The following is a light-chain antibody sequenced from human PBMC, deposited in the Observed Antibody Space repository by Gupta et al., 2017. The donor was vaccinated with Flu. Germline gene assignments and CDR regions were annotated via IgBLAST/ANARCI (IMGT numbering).Light chain of an antibody. J-gene: IGKJ1*01. CDR2: KAS. CDR1: DSLVYSDGDSY. Sequence: DAVMTQSPLSLPVTLGQPASISCRSSDSLVYSDGDSYVSWFHQRPGQSPRRLIYKASNRDSGVPDRSSGSGSGTVVTLKISRLQAEDGGVEDCMHSTCSLGTFGQGTKVE. V-gene: IGKV2-30*01. CDR3: MHSTCSLGT.